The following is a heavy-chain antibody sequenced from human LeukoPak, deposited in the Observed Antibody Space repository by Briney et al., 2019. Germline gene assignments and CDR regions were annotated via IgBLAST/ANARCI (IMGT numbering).Heavy chain of an antibody. J-gene: IGHJ6*02. CDR2: VYSRGSI. CDR1: GGSMNTVSYY. Sequence: SETLSLTCTVSGGSMNTVSYYWVWLRQAPEKGLEWIGSVYSRGSIYSNPSLRSRVTISLGTSTNQFSLNLSSVTVADTAVYYCVYTRGWTNFYYYGMDVWGQGTTVTVSS. CDR3: VYTRGWTNFYYYGMDV. V-gene: IGHV4-39*07. D-gene: IGHD6-19*01.